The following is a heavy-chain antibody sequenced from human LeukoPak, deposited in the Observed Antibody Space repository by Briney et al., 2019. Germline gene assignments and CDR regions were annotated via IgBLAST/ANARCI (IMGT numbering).Heavy chain of an antibody. CDR1: GFSFSDYS. D-gene: IGHD6-19*01. CDR3: AKDRAITVAGTGLEY. Sequence: GGSLRLSCAASGFSFSDYSMHWVRQAPGKGLEWVAIISYDGSNERYADSVKGRFTISRDNSKNTLYLQMNSLRTEDTAVYFCAKDRAITVAGTGLEYWGQGALVTVSS. V-gene: IGHV3-30-3*01. J-gene: IGHJ4*02. CDR2: ISYDGSNE.